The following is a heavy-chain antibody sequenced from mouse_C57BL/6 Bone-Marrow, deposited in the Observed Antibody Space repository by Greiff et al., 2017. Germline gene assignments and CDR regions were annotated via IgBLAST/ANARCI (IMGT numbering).Heavy chain of an antibody. V-gene: IGHV14-4*01. D-gene: IGHD2-5*01. J-gene: IGHJ4*01. Sequence: EVKLVESGAELVRPGASVKLSCTASGFNIKDDYMHWVKQRPEQGLEWIGWIDPENGDTEYASKFQGKATITADTSSNTAYLQLSSLTSEDTAVYYCTFYYSNPYAMDYWGQGTSVTVSS. CDR2: IDPENGDT. CDR1: GFNIKDDY. CDR3: TFYYSNPYAMDY.